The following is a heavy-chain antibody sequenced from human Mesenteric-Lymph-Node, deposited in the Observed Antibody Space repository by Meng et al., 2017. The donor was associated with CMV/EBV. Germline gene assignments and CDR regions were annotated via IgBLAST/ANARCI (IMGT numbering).Heavy chain of an antibody. CDR1: GFTFSSYS. CDR3: ARMIPYYYAMDV. D-gene: IGHD3-16*01. CDR2: ISSSSSYI. J-gene: IGHJ6*02. V-gene: IGHV3-21*01. Sequence: GGSLRLSCAASGFTFSSYSMNWVRQAPGKGLEWVSSISSSSSYIYYADSVKGRFTISRDNAKNSLYLQMNSLRAEDTAVYYCARMIPYYYAMDVWGQGTTVTVSS.